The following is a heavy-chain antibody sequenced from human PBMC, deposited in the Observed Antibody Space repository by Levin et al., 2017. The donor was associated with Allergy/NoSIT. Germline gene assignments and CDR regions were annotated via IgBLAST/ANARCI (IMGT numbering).Heavy chain of an antibody. V-gene: IGHV3-15*01. CDR1: GFTFSNAW. D-gene: IGHD3-3*01. CDR3: TTRGPVLYYDFWSGSEGVYGMDV. J-gene: IGHJ6*02. CDR2: IKSKTDGGTT. Sequence: GESLKISCAASGFTFSNAWMSWVRQAPGKGLEWVGRIKSKTDGGTTDYAAPVKGRFTISRDDSKNTLYLQMNSLKTEDTAVYYCTTRGPVLYYDFWSGSEGVYGMDVWGQGTTVTVSS.